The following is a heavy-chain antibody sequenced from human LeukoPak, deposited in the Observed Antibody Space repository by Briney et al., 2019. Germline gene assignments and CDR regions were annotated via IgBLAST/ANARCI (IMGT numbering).Heavy chain of an antibody. Sequence: SETLSLTCTVSGGSISSSSYYWGWIRQPPGKGLEWIGSIYYSGSTYYNPSLKSRVTISVDTSKNQFSLKLSSVTAADTAVYYCARGGPDYGDYVGYYWGQGTLVTVSS. CDR3: ARGGPDYGDYVGYY. CDR2: IYYSGST. CDR1: GGSISSSSYY. J-gene: IGHJ4*02. D-gene: IGHD4-17*01. V-gene: IGHV4-39*07.